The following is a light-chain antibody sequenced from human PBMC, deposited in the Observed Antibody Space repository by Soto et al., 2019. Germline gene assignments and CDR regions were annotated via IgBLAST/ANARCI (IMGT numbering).Light chain of an antibody. J-gene: IGKJ4*01. V-gene: IGKV1-16*02. Sequence: DIQMTQSPSSLSAFVGDRVTITCRASQDIGNYVAWFQQKPGKAPKSLIYEASTLQSGVPSKFSGSGSGTDFTLTISSLQPEDFATYYCQQYNSYPPTFGGGTKVEIK. CDR3: QQYNSYPPT. CDR2: EAS. CDR1: QDIGNY.